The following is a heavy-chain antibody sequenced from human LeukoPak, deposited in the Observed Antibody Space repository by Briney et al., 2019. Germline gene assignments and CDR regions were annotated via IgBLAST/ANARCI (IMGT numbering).Heavy chain of an antibody. D-gene: IGHD1-26*01. Sequence: ASVRVSCTAPGYTFSGSFMHWVRQAPGQGLEWMGWIKPNSGGTNYAQKFQGRVTMTRDTSISTAYMELSRLRSDDTAVYYCARDPRWYSGSSYYFDYWGQGTLVTVSS. CDR1: GYTFSGSF. J-gene: IGHJ4*02. CDR2: IKPNSGGT. V-gene: IGHV1-2*02. CDR3: ARDPRWYSGSSYYFDY.